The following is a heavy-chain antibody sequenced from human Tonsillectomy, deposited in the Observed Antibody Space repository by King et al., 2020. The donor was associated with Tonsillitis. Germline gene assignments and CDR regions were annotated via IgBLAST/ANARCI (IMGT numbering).Heavy chain of an antibody. V-gene: IGHV1-2*02. CDR2: INPNSGGT. J-gene: IGHJ3*01. D-gene: IGHD2-2*02. Sequence: QLVQSGAEMKKPGASMKVSCKASGFFFTDHFMHWVRQAPGQGLEWMGWINPNSGGTKYALEFQGRVTITRDTSISTAYMELSRLRYDDTAVYFCARDIPGLTTWDGAFELWGQGTMLTVSS. CDR1: GFFFTDHF. CDR3: ARDIPGLTTWDGAFEL.